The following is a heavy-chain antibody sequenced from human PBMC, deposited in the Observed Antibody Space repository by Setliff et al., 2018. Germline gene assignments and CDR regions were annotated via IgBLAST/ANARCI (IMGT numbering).Heavy chain of an antibody. Sequence: SETLSLTCTVSGGSISSGTYYWSWIRQHPGKGLEWIGYIYYTGKTYYNPSLKSRLEMSVDTSKREFALRLSSVTAADTAVYYCARTSTYVLGSGSYWDRWFDPWSQGTLVTVSS. CDR1: GGSISSGTYY. V-gene: IGHV4-31*03. J-gene: IGHJ5*02. CDR2: IYYTGKT. D-gene: IGHD3-10*01. CDR3: ARTSTYVLGSGSYWDRWFDP.